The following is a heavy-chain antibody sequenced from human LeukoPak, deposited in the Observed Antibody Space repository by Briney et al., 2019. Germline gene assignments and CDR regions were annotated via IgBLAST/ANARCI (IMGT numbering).Heavy chain of an antibody. CDR1: GYTFISYY. V-gene: IGHV1-8*02. J-gene: IGHJ6*02. CDR2: MNPNSGNT. CDR3: ARIPYYYDSSGNYGMDV. D-gene: IGHD3-22*01. Sequence: ASVKVSCKASGYTFISYYMHWVRQATGQGLEWMGWMNPNSGNTGYAQKFQGRVTMTRNTSISTAYMELSSLRSEDTAVYYCARIPYYYDSSGNYGMDVWGQGTTVTVSS.